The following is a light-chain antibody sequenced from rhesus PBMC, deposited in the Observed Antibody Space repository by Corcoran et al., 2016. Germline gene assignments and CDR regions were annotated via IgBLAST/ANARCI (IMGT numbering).Light chain of an antibody. CDR1: QDIRGW. Sequence: DIQMTQSPSSLSASVGDKVTITCRASQDIRGWLAWYQQKSGKAPQFLFSAASLLQSGVPSRFSGSGSGTDYTLPISSLPPEDFATYYCQQGYDTPWTFGQGTKVEIK. CDR3: QQGYDTPWT. V-gene: IGKV1-18*01. CDR2: AAS. J-gene: IGKJ1*01.